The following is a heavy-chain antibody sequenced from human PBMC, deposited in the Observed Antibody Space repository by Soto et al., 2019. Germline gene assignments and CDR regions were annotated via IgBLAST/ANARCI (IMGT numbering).Heavy chain of an antibody. V-gene: IGHV3-23*01. Sequence: GGSLRLSCAASGFTFSSYAMSWARQAPGKGLEWVSAISGSGGSTYYADSVKGRFTISRDNSKNTLYLQMNSLRAEDTAVYYCAKAPPPLSAYYYGMAVWVQGTTVTVTS. CDR1: GFTFSSYA. CDR2: ISGSGGST. J-gene: IGHJ6*02. CDR3: AKAPPPLSAYYYGMAV.